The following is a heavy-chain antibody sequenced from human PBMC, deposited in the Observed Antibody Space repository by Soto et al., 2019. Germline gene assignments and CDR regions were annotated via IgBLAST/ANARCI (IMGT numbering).Heavy chain of an antibody. Sequence: GGSLRLSCAASGFTFSSYSMNWVRQAPGKGLEWVSSISSSSSYIYYANSVEGRFTISRDNAKNSRYLQMNSLRADDTAVYTCADQSRYYYDSSGYYYEGNWFDPWGQGTLVTVSS. CDR3: ADQSRYYYDSSGYYYEGNWFDP. CDR1: GFTFSSYS. V-gene: IGHV3-21*01. D-gene: IGHD3-22*01. CDR2: ISSSSSYI. J-gene: IGHJ5*02.